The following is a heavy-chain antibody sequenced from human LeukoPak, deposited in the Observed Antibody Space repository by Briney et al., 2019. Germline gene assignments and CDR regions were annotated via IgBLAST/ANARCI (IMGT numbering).Heavy chain of an antibody. CDR1: GFSFSEYS. Sequence: GGSLTLSCAASGFSFSEYSVNWVRQSPGKGLEWLSYIGPGSDTISYADSVRGRFTISRDNAKNSLYLQMNSLRADDTALYYCVRDHLWFLDYWGQGTLVTVSS. V-gene: IGHV3-48*04. CDR2: IGPGSDTI. D-gene: IGHD2-21*01. J-gene: IGHJ4*02. CDR3: VRDHLWFLDY.